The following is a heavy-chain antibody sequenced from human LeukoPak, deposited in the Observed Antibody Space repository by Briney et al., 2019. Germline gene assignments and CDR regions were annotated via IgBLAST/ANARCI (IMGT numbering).Heavy chain of an antibody. J-gene: IGHJ4*02. Sequence: PGRSLRLSCAASGFTFSSYAMHWVRQAPGKGLEWVAVISYDGSNKYYADSVKGRFTISRDNSKNTLYLQMNSLRAEDTAVYYCAKDKGSSGAGSYFDYWGQGTLVTVSS. CDR3: AKDKGSSGAGSYFDY. CDR2: ISYDGSNK. CDR1: GFTFSSYA. V-gene: IGHV3-30-3*01. D-gene: IGHD3-10*01.